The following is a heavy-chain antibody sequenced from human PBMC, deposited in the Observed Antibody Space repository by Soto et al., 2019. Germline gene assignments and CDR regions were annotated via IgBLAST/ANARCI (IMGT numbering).Heavy chain of an antibody. CDR2: IIPIFGTA. CDR3: ATARYILTGLYYGMEV. D-gene: IGHD3-9*01. CDR1: GGTFSSYA. Sequence: GASVKVSCKASGGTFSSYAISWVRQAPGQGLEWMGGIIPIFGTANYAQKFQGRVTITADESTSTAYMELSSLRSEDTAVYYCATARYILTGLYYGMEVWGQGTTVTVSS. V-gene: IGHV1-69*13. J-gene: IGHJ6*02.